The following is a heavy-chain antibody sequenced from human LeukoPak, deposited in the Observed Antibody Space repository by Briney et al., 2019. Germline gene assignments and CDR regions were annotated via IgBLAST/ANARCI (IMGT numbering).Heavy chain of an antibody. Sequence: SQTLSLTCTVSGGSISSGDYYWSWIRQPPGKGLEWIGSIYHSGSTYYNPSLKSRVTISVDTSKNQFSLKLSSVTAADTAVYYCARAGSGSYYLSYYYMDVWGKGTTVTVSS. CDR1: GGSISSGDYY. CDR3: ARAGSGSYYLSYYYMDV. D-gene: IGHD3-10*01. CDR2: IYHSGST. J-gene: IGHJ6*03. V-gene: IGHV4-39*07.